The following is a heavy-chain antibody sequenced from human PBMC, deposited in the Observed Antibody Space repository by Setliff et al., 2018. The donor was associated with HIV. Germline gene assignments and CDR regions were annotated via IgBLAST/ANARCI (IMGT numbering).Heavy chain of an antibody. CDR3: ARDGYSSSWYVISGSFDY. CDR2: VYYSGST. CDR1: GGSISSSSYY. V-gene: IGHV4-39*07. J-gene: IGHJ4*02. Sequence: SETLSLTCTVSGGSISSSSYYWCWIRQPPGKGLEWIGTVYYSGSTYYNPSLKSRVTISVDTSDNQFSLKLSSVTAADTAVYYCARDGYSSSWYVISGSFDYWGQGILVTVSS. D-gene: IGHD6-13*01.